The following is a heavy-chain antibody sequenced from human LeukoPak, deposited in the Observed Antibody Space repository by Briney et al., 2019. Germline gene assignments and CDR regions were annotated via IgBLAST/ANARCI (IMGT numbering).Heavy chain of an antibody. J-gene: IGHJ5*02. CDR3: ARFPKYCTNGVCYTPFDP. CDR2: IYHSGST. V-gene: IGHV4-39*07. CDR1: GGSISTSNYY. Sequence: PSETLSLTCTVSGGSISTSNYYWGWIRQPPGKGLEWIGEIYHSGSTNYNPSLKSRVTISVDKSKNQFSLKLSSVTAADTAVYYCARFPKYCTNGVCYTPFDPWGQGTLVTVSS. D-gene: IGHD2-8*01.